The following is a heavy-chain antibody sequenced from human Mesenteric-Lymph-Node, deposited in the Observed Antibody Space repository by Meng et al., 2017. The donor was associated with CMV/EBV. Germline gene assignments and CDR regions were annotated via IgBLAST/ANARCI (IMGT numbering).Heavy chain of an antibody. CDR3: TRASSGCCDF. V-gene: IGHV3-74*01. Sequence: LCCAACGFTLSRSWRHWVRQAPGKGLVWVYNINSDGRNINYADSVKGRFTISRDNAKNTLHLQMNSLRAEDTAVYYCTRASSGCCDFWGQGTLVTVSS. J-gene: IGHJ4*02. D-gene: IGHD6-25*01. CDR1: GFTLSRSW. CDR2: INSDGRNI.